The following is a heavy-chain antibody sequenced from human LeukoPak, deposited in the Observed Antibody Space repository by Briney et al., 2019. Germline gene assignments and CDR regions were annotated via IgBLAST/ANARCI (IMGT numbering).Heavy chain of an antibody. D-gene: IGHD2/OR15-2a*01. V-gene: IGHV3-74*01. Sequence: PGGSLRLSCAASGFTFSNYWMHWVRQGPGKGLVWVSRIRSDGTSTSYADSVKGRFTISRDNAKNTLYLQMSSLRAEDTAVYYCARGGGPVKYYAEYFQYWGQGTLVTVSS. CDR2: IRSDGTST. CDR3: ARGGGPVKYYAEYFQY. J-gene: IGHJ1*01. CDR1: GFTFSNYW.